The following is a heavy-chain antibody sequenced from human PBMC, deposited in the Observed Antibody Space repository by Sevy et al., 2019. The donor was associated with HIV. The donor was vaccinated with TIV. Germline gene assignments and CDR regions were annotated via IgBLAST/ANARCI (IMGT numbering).Heavy chain of an antibody. CDR3: AKDRRGAYYDILSGGGMDV. CDR1: GFTFSSYG. Sequence: GGSLRLSCAASGFTFSSYGMHWVRQAPGKGLEWVAVISYDGSNKYYADSVKGRFTISRDNSKNTLYLQMNSLRAEDTAGYYCAKDRRGAYYDILSGGGMDVWGQGTTVTVSS. V-gene: IGHV3-30*18. D-gene: IGHD3-9*01. J-gene: IGHJ6*02. CDR2: ISYDGSNK.